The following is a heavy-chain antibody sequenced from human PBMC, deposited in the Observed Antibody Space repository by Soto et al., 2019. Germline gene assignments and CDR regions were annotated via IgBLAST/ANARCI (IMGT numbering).Heavy chain of an antibody. V-gene: IGHV1-3*01. Sequence: ASVKVSCKASGYTFTSYAMHWVRQAPGQRLEWMGWINAGNGNTKYSQKFQGRVTITRDTSASTAYMELSSLRSEDTAVYYCARTTSRNYDILTGCPDAFDIWGQGTMVTVSS. CDR1: GYTFTSYA. J-gene: IGHJ3*02. D-gene: IGHD3-9*01. CDR3: ARTTSRNYDILTGCPDAFDI. CDR2: INAGNGNT.